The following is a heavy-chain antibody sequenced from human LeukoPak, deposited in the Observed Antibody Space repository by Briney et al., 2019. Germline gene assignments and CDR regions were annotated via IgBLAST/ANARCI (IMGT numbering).Heavy chain of an antibody. J-gene: IGHJ3*02. CDR3: ARSYYGSGRKGIYTLNAFDI. CDR2: IYYSGST. V-gene: IGHV4-59*01. Sequence: PSETLSLTCTVSGGSISSYYWSWIRQPPGKGLEWIGYIYYSGSTNYNPSLKSRVTISVDTSKNQFSLKLSSVTAADTAVYYCARSYYGSGRKGIYTLNAFDIWGQGTMVTVSS. D-gene: IGHD3-10*01. CDR1: GGSISSYY.